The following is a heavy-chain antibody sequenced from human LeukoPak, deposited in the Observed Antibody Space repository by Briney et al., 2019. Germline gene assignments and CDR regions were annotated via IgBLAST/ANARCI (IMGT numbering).Heavy chain of an antibody. Sequence: PGGSLRLSCAVSGFTFSSYAMSWVRQAPGKGLEWVSVISGSGGSTYYADSVKGRFTISSDNSKNTLYLQMNSLRDEDTAVYYCAKDRGAAAGLDYWGQGTLVTVSS. J-gene: IGHJ4*02. CDR3: AKDRGAAAGLDY. V-gene: IGHV3-23*01. CDR1: GFTFSSYA. D-gene: IGHD6-13*01. CDR2: ISGSGGST.